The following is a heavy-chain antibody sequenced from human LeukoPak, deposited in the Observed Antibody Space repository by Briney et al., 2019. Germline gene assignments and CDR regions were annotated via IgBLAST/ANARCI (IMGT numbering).Heavy chain of an antibody. CDR2: MYSGGNT. CDR3: AKDRTVGASYWYFDL. Sequence: TGGSLRLSCAASGFTVSSNYMSWVRQAPGKGLEWVSVMYSGGNTYYADSVKGRFTTSRDNSKNTLHLQMNSLRAEDTAVYYCAKDRTVGASYWYFDLWGRGTLVTVSS. J-gene: IGHJ2*01. V-gene: IGHV3-53*01. CDR1: GFTVSSNY. D-gene: IGHD1-26*01.